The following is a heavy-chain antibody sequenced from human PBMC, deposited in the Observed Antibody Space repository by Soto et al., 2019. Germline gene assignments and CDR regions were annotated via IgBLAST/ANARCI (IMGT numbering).Heavy chain of an antibody. D-gene: IGHD3-22*01. V-gene: IGHV3-30-3*01. CDR1: GFTLSSYA. J-gene: IGHJ4*02. CDR3: ARDYYKYYDSSGYYRSPAY. CDR2: ISYDGSDK. Sequence: GGSLRLSCAASGFTLSSYAMHWVRQAPGKGLEWVALISYDGSDKDYADSVKGRFTTSRGNSRNTLFLQMNSLRAEDTAVYYCARDYYKYYDSSGYYRSPAYWGQGTLVTVSS.